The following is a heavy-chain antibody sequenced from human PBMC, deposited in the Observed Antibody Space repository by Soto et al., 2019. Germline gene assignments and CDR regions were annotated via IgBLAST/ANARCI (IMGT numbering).Heavy chain of an antibody. CDR3: ALRGYSYGYLLAPDYYYYGMDV. CDR2: FDPEDGET. CDR1: GYTLTELS. D-gene: IGHD5-18*01. V-gene: IGHV1-24*01. J-gene: IGHJ6*02. Sequence: ASVKVSCKVSGYTLTELSMHWVRQAPGKGLEWMGGFDPEDGETIYAQKFQGRVTMTEDTSTDAAYMELSSLRSEDTAVYYCALRGYSYGYLLAPDYYYYGMDVWGQGTTVTVSS.